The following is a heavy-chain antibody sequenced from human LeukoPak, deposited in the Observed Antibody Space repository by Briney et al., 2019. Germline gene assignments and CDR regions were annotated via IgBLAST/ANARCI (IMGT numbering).Heavy chain of an antibody. CDR3: AMVTAMLGWFDP. J-gene: IGHJ5*02. Sequence: PSETLSLTCTVSGYSISSGYYWGWVRPPPGKGLEWIGSIYHSGSTYYHPSLKSRLTMSVDTSKNKFSLKLRSVTAADTAVYHCAMVTAMLGWFDPWGQGTLVTVSS. CDR1: GYSISSGYY. V-gene: IGHV4-38-2*02. CDR2: IYHSGST. D-gene: IGHD2-21*02.